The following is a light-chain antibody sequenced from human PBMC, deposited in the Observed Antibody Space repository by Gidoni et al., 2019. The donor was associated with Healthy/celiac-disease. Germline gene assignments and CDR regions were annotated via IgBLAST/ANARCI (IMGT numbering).Light chain of an antibody. CDR1: QSVSSSY. J-gene: IGKJ4*01. CDR2: GAS. CDR3: QQDYNF. V-gene: IGKV3D-7*01. Sequence: PGERVTLSCRASQSVSSSYLTWYQQKPGQAPRLLIYGASTRATGIPARFSGSGSGTDFTLTISSLQPEYFAVYYCQQDYNFFGGXTKVEIK.